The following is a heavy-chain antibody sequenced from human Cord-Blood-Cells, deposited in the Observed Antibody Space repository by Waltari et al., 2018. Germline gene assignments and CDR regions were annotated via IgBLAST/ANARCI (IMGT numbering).Heavy chain of an antibody. CDR2: FDPEDGET. CDR1: GYILTELP. D-gene: IGHD2-8*01. Sequence: QVQLVQSRAGGTKPGDSVKVSCKVSGYILTELPMHLVRPAPGKGLEWMGGFDPEDGETIYAQKFQGRVTMTEDTSTDTAYMELSSLRSEDTAVYYCSSDCTNGVCSIDYWGQGTLVTVSS. J-gene: IGHJ4*02. V-gene: IGHV1-24*01. CDR3: SSDCTNGVCSIDY.